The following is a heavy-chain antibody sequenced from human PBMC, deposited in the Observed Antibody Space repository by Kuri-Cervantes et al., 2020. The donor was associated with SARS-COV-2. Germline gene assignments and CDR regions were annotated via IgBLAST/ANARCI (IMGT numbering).Heavy chain of an antibody. D-gene: IGHD4-23*01. CDR1: GYTFTSYA. J-gene: IGHJ4*02. CDR2: INTNTGNP. V-gene: IGHV7-4-1*02. Sequence: ASVKVSFKASGYTFTSYAMNWGRQAPGQGLEGMGWINTNTGNPTYAQGFTGRFVSSLDTSVSKAYLQISSLKAEDTAVYYCARGRWLDYWGQGTLVTVSS. CDR3: ARGRWLDY.